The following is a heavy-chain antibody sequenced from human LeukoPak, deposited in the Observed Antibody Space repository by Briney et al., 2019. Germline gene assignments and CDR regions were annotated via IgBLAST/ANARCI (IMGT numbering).Heavy chain of an antibody. J-gene: IGHJ4*02. CDR1: GFTFSSYS. V-gene: IGHV3-21*01. CDR3: AIMPYDSSGYSQY. CDR2: ISSSSSYI. D-gene: IGHD3-22*01. Sequence: GGSLRLSCAATGFTFSSYSMNWVRQAPGKGLEWVSSISSSSSYIYYADSVRGRFTISRDNAKNSLFLQMNSLRAGDTAVYYCAIMPYDSSGYSQYWGQGTLVTVSS.